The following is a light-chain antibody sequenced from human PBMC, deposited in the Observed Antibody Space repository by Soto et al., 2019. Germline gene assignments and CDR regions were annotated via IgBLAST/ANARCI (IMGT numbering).Light chain of an antibody. CDR1: QSISSSY. V-gene: IGKV3-20*01. J-gene: IGKJ1*01. Sequence: DIVLTQSPGTLSLSPGERATLSCRSSQSISSSYLAWYQQKPGQAPRLIIYHASSRATGIPDRFSGSGSGRDFSLTISRLEPDDVAVYYCQQYGSSFSTFGQGTKVDIK. CDR2: HAS. CDR3: QQYGSSFST.